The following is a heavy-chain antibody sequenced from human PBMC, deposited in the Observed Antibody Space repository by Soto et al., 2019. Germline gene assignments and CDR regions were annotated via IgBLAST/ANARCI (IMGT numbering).Heavy chain of an antibody. CDR2: ISTYNGDT. V-gene: IGHV1-18*01. Sequence: ASVQVSCKASGYTFTRSGISWVRQAPGQGLEWMGWISTYNGDTNYAQTFQGRVTMTTDTSTSTVHMEVRSLRSDDTAVYYCAHIGDLPPNDVFSTWGQGTVVTVSS. D-gene: IGHD2-21*01. CDR3: AHIGDLPPNDVFST. J-gene: IGHJ3*02. CDR1: GYTFTRSG.